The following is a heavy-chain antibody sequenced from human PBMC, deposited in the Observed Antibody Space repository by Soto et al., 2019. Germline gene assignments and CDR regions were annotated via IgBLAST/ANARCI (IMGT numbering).Heavy chain of an antibody. CDR3: ALALGLRVSHYYYYYMDV. V-gene: IGHV2-5*02. Sequence: SGPTLVNPTQTLTLTCTFSGFSLSTSGVGVGWIRQPPGKALEWLALIYWDDDKRYSPSLKSRLTITKDTSRNQVVLTMTNMDPVDTATYFCALALGLRVSHYYYYYMDVWGKGTTVTVSS. CDR1: GFSLSTSGVG. D-gene: IGHD7-27*01. CDR2: IYWDDDK. J-gene: IGHJ6*03.